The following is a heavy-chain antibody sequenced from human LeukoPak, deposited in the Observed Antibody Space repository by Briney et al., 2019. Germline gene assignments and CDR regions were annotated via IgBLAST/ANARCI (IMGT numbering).Heavy chain of an antibody. D-gene: IGHD1-7*01. Sequence: GGSLRLSCAASGFTFSSYSMNWVRQAPGKGLEWVAIISYDGDNKYYADSVKGRFTISRDNSKNTLYLQINSLRPEDTALYYCARAPLGTSVQRDNWFDPWGQGTLVTVSS. J-gene: IGHJ5*02. CDR3: ARAPLGTSVQRDNWFDP. CDR2: ISYDGDNK. V-gene: IGHV3-30*04. CDR1: GFTFSSYS.